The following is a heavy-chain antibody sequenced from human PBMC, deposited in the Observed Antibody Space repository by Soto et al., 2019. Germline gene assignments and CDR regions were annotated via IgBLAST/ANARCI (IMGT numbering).Heavy chain of an antibody. D-gene: IGHD3-16*01. CDR3: AMGGSPYVWFNEF. V-gene: IGHV1-69*01. CDR1: GGLFSSFA. J-gene: IGHJ4*02. Sequence: QERLVQSGAEVKKPGSSMKVSCKASGGLFSSFAISWVRQAPGQGLEWMGGIIPAFGTTNYPQKFQDRVTITADESTNTAYMELSSLRSDDTAIYYCAMGGSPYVWFNEFWGQGTLVTVSS. CDR2: IIPAFGTT.